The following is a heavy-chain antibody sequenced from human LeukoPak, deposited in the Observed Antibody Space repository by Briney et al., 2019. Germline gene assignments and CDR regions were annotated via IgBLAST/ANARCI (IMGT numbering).Heavy chain of an antibody. CDR1: GGSISSGDYY. V-gene: IGHV4-61*08. CDR2: IYYSGST. D-gene: IGHD3-22*01. J-gene: IGHJ3*02. CDR3: ARAPYYYDSSGYYSTRGAFDI. Sequence: SETLSLTCTVSGGSISSGDYYWSWIRQPPGKGLEWIGYIYYSGSTNYNPSLKSRVTISVDTSKNQFSLKLSSVTAADTAVYYCARAPYYYDSSGYYSTRGAFDIWGQGTMVTVSS.